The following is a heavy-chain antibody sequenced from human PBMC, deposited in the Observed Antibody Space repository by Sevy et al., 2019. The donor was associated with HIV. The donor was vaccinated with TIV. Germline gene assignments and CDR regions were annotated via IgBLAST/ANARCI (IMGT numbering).Heavy chain of an antibody. J-gene: IGHJ1*01. CDR1: GFIFSNFA. D-gene: IGHD1-26*01. CDR2: TSYDGSHK. V-gene: IGHV3-30*04. Sequence: GGSLSLSCTVSGFIFSNFAMHWVRQAPGKGLEWVGVTSYDGSHKYYADSVKGRFTVSRDNSRNILSLEMSSLTRDDTAVYYCARGENDDEFFQYWGQGTLVTVSS. CDR3: ARGENDDEFFQY.